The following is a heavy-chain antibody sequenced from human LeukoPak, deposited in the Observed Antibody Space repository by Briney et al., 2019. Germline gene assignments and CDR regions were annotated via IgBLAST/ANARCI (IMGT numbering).Heavy chain of an antibody. J-gene: IGHJ3*02. D-gene: IGHD2-15*01. CDR2: IIPIFGTA. CDR3: ARKEDIVDAFDI. CDR1: GGTFSSYA. Sequence: GASVKVSCKASGGTFSSYAISWVRQAPGQGLEWMGGIIPIFGTANYAQKFQGRVTITADESTSTAYMELSSLRSEDTAVYYCARKEDIVDAFDIWGQGTMVTVSS. V-gene: IGHV1-69*13.